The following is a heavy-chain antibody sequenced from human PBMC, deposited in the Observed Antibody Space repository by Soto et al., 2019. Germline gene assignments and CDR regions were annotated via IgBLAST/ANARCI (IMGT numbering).Heavy chain of an antibody. CDR2: ISYDGSNK. CDR1: GFTFSSYA. D-gene: IGHD3-3*01. J-gene: IGHJ6*02. Sequence: GGSLRLSCAASGFTFSSYAMHWVRQAPGKGLEWVAVISYDGSNKYYADSVKGRFTISRDNSKNTLYLQMNSLRAEDTAVYYCARDLGAATIFGVVIISYYYYGMDVWGQGTTVTVSS. CDR3: ARDLGAATIFGVVIISYYYYGMDV. V-gene: IGHV3-30-3*01.